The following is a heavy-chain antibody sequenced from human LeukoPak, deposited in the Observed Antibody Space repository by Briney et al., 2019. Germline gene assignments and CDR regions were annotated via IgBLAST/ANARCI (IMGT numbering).Heavy chain of an antibody. CDR2: INPNSGGT. D-gene: IGHD2-8*01. CDR3: ARCAEYCTDGVCYTGLYYYYGMDV. J-gene: IGHJ6*02. Sequence: ASVKVSLKASGYTFTGYHMHWVRQAPGQGLAWMGWINPNSGGTNDEEKYQGRVTMNRDTSISTGYMELSRLRSDDTGVYYCARCAEYCTDGVCYTGLYYYYGMDVWGQGTRVTVSS. V-gene: IGHV1-2*02. CDR1: GYTFTGYH.